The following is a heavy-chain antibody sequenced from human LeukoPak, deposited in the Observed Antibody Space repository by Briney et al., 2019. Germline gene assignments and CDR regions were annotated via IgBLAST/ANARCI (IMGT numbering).Heavy chain of an antibody. CDR2: IKEDGARE. D-gene: IGHD2-8*02. CDR3: TRDGWGSVLDL. Sequence: GGSLRLSCAASGFNFGSYWMSWVRQAPGKGLEWVAHIKEDGARENYVDSVKGRFTISRDNAKNALYLQMNNLRAEDTALYFCTRDGWGSVLDLWGQGTLVTVSS. V-gene: IGHV3-7*01. CDR1: GFNFGSYW. J-gene: IGHJ5*02.